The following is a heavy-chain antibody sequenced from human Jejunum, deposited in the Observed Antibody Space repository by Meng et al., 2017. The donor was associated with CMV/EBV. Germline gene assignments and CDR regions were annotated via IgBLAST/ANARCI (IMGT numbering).Heavy chain of an antibody. CDR2: THYRSNWYN. D-gene: IGHD6-13*01. V-gene: IGHV6-1*01. J-gene: IGHJ4*02. CDR3: ARAGYSSIGYSSSWPPGDFDS. Sequence: VWNRIRQSPARGLEWLGMTHYRSNWYNDYAPSVKTRITINPDTSKNQFSLQLNSVTPEDTAVYYCARAGYSSIGYSSSWPPGDFDSWGQGTLVTVSS. CDR1: V.